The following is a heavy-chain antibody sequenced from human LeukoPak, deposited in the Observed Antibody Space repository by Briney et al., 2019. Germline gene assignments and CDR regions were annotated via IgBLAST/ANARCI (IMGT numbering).Heavy chain of an antibody. D-gene: IGHD1-26*01. CDR2: ISWNSGSI. Sequence: SLRLSCAASGFTFDDYAMHWVRQAPGKGLEWVSGISWNSGSIGYADSVKGRFTISRDNAKNSLYLQMNSLRAEDTALYYCAKSLAQWELLDAFDIWGQGTMVTVSS. CDR3: AKSLAQWELLDAFDI. V-gene: IGHV3-9*01. CDR1: GFTFDDYA. J-gene: IGHJ3*02.